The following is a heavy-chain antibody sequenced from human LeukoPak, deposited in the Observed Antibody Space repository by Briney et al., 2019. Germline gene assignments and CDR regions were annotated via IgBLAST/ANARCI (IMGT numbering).Heavy chain of an antibody. D-gene: IGHD5-24*01. Sequence: SETLSLTCTVSRGSVSSTAYYWGWIRQPPGKGLEWIGSIYYSGSTYYNPSLKSRVTISVDTSKNQFSLKLSSVTAADTAVYYCARDLEMATINYFDYWGQGTLVTVSS. CDR3: ARDLEMATINYFDY. CDR1: RGSVSSTAYY. V-gene: IGHV4-39*07. CDR2: IYYSGST. J-gene: IGHJ4*02.